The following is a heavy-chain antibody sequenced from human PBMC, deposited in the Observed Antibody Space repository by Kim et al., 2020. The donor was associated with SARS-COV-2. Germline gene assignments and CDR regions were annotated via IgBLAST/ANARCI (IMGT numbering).Heavy chain of an antibody. J-gene: IGHJ4*02. CDR3: ARGHYFDT. V-gene: IGHV3-7*03. CDR2: GRES. Sequence: GRESNYVDCVKGRFTISRDKAKHSLFLQVGSLRAEDTAIYYCARGHYFDTWGQGTLVTVSS.